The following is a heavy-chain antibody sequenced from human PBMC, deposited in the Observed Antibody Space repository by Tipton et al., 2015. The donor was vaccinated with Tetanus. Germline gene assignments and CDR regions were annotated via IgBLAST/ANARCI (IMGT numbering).Heavy chain of an antibody. CDR2: ANNDGSSL. J-gene: IGHJ4*02. V-gene: IGHV3-74*03. CDR3: ARERHRVRISFDY. D-gene: IGHD1-14*01. CDR1: GFSFSNYF. Sequence: SLRLSCAASGFSFSNYFMHWVRQAPGKGLVWVARANNDGSSLTYADSVKGRFTVSRDNAKNSFFLQMDRVTVEDTGVYYCARERHRVRISFDYWGQGVLVAVSS.